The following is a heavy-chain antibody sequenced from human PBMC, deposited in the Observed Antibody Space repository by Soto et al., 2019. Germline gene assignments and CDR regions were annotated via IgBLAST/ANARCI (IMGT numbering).Heavy chain of an antibody. D-gene: IGHD2-21*01. CDR2: IKSMPDGGTT. V-gene: IGHV3-15*07. Sequence: EVQLVESGGGLVEPGGALRLSCAASGFSFTYAWLNWVRQAPGQGLEWVGRIKSMPDGGTTDYAAPVKGRFTISRDDLGNTVYLQMNSLKPEHTAVYYCAADLPDWGAYAFDYWRQGALVTVSP. CDR1: GFSFTYAW. CDR3: AADLPDWGAYAFDY. J-gene: IGHJ4*02.